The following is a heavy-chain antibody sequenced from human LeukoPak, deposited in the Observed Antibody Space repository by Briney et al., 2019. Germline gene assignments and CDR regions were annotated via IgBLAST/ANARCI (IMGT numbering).Heavy chain of an antibody. CDR3: AKDRGSSWTFDY. J-gene: IGHJ4*02. CDR1: AFTFSSYG. Sequence: PGRSLRLSWVASAFTFSSYGIHWVRQAPGKGLEWVAFVRYDGSNKYYADSVKGRFTISRDNSKNTMYLQMNSLRVEDTAVYYCAKDRGSSWTFDYWGQGTLVTVSS. D-gene: IGHD6-13*01. V-gene: IGHV3-30*02. CDR2: VRYDGSNK.